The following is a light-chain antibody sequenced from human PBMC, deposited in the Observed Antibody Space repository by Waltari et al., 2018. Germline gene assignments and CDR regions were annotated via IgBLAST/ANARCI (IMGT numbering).Light chain of an antibody. V-gene: IGKV4-1*01. Sequence: DIVVTQSPDSLAVSLGERATINCKTSHSVLAGSKNKNHLSWYQQKPGQPPKLLIYWASTRESGVPDRFSGSGSETDFSLTISSLQPEDVAVYYCQQYTNTPSWTFGQGTKVESK. CDR1: HSVLAGSKNKNH. CDR2: WAS. J-gene: IGKJ1*01. CDR3: QQYTNTPSWT.